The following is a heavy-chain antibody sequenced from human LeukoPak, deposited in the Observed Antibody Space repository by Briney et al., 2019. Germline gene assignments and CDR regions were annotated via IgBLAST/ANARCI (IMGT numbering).Heavy chain of an antibody. CDR3: ARERDYGDYDAFDV. CDR2: IYYSGST. CDR1: GGSISSYY. D-gene: IGHD4-17*01. J-gene: IGHJ3*01. Sequence: PSETLSLTCTVSGGSISSYYWSWIRQPPGKGLEWIGYIYYSGSTNYNPSLKSRVTISVDTSKNQFSLKLSSVTAADTAVYYCARERDYGDYDAFDVWGQGTMVTVSS. V-gene: IGHV4-59*12.